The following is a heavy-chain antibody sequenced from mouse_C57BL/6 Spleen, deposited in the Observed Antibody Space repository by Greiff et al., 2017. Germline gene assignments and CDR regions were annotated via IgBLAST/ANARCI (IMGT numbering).Heavy chain of an antibody. CDR1: GYTFTSYW. J-gene: IGHJ1*03. Sequence: QVQLQQPGAELVMPGASVKLSCKASGYTFTSYWMHWVKQRPGQGLEWIGEIDPSDSYTNYNQKFKGKSTLTVDKSSSTAYMQLSSLTSEDSAVYYCARYSNYSYWYFDVWGTGTTVTVSS. D-gene: IGHD2-5*01. CDR3: ARYSNYSYWYFDV. V-gene: IGHV1-69*01. CDR2: IDPSDSYT.